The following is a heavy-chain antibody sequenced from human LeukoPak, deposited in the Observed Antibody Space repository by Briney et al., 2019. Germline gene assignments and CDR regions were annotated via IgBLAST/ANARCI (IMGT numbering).Heavy chain of an antibody. J-gene: IGHJ4*02. CDR3: AKDLRYSSGWFNPSVDY. CDR2: ISGSGGST. V-gene: IGHV3-23*01. CDR1: GFTFSSYA. Sequence: GGSLRLACAASGFTFSSYAMSWVRQAPGKGLEWVSAISGSGGSTYYADSVKGRFTISRDNSKNTLYLQMNSLRAEDTAVYYCAKDLRYSSGWFNPSVDYWGQGTLVTVSS. D-gene: IGHD6-19*01.